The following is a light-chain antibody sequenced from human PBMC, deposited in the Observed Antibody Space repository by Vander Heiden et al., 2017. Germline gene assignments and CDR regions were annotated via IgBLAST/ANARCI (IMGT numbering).Light chain of an antibody. CDR1: QSISSY. CDR3: QPSYST. V-gene: IGKV1-39*01. Sequence: DIQMTQSPSSLSASVGDRVTITCRASQSISSYLNWYQQKPGKAPKLLIYAAASLQSGVTSRFSGSGSGTDFTRTISSLKTEDFANYNCQPSYSTFGPGTKVDIK. CDR2: AAA. J-gene: IGKJ3*01.